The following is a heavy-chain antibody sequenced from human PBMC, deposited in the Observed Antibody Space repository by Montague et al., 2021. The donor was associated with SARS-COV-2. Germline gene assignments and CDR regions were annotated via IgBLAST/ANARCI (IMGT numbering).Heavy chain of an antibody. CDR1: GFVFSTYA. CDR2: ISDDGSNK. J-gene: IGHJ4*02. CDR3: ARAKAMQLWPLGEYYFDY. V-gene: IGHV3-30*04. Sequence: SLRLSCAASGFVFSTYAMHWVRQAPGKGLEWVTVISDDGSNKYYADSVKGRFTISRDNSKNTLYLQMNSLRTEDMAVYYCARAKAMQLWPLGEYYFDYWGQGTLVTVSS. D-gene: IGHD5-18*01.